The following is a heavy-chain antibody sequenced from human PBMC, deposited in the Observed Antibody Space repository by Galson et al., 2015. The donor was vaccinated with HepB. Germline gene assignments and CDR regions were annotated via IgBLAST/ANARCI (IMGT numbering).Heavy chain of an antibody. Sequence: SLRLSCTASGFTFTTYAMHWVRQAPGQRLEYVSVINDNGGNTYYADSVKGRFTISRDNSKNTLYLQMSSLRPDDTAVYYCVKAFLGSCWYEHGPGFWGQGTPVTVSS. J-gene: IGHJ4*02. D-gene: IGHD6-19*01. CDR3: VKAFLGSCWYEHGPGF. V-gene: IGHV3-64D*06. CDR1: GFTFTTYA. CDR2: INDNGGNT.